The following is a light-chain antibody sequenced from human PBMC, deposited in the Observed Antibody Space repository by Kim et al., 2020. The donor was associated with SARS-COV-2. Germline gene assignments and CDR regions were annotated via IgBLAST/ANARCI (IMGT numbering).Light chain of an antibody. CDR1: SGLSTSA. Sequence: SLGAMIKRTSTLKSGLSTSAIAWNRQQPEKSPRYLMKVNNDGSHSKGDGTPLPFSGSSSGAGRYLTSSSLRSVDEADYYCQSWGVFGGLTKLTVL. CDR2: VNNDGSH. V-gene: IGLV4-69*01. CDR3: QSWGV. J-gene: IGLJ3*02.